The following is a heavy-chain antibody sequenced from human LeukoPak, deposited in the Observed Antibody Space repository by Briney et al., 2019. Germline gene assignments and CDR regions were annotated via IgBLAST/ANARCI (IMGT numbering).Heavy chain of an antibody. D-gene: IGHD3-22*01. CDR1: GGSISSYY. J-gene: IGHJ4*02. V-gene: IGHV4-4*07. CDR3: ARDVDYYDSSGYYTLDY. Sequence: PSETLSLTCTVSGGSISSYYWSWIRQPAGKGLEWIGRIYTSGSTNYNPSLKSRVTMSVDTSKNQFSLKLSSVTEADTAVYYCARDVDYYDSSGYYTLDYWGQGTLVTVSS. CDR2: IYTSGST.